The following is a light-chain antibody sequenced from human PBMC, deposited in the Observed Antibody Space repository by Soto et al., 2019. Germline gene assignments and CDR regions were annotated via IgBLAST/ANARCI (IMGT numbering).Light chain of an antibody. CDR3: QQYGGSTRA. V-gene: IGKV3-20*01. CDR1: QSVSSTY. CDR2: GAS. Sequence: ELVSPQSPGTLSLSPGERADLSCRASQSVSSTYLAWYQQNPGQDPRLLIYGASSRDTGIPDRFSGSGSGTDFNLTIRSLDTEDFAVYVCQQYGGSTRAFGQGTKVDIK. J-gene: IGKJ1*01.